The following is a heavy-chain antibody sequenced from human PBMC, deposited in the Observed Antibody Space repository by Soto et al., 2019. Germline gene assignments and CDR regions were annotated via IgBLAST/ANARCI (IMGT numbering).Heavy chain of an antibody. V-gene: IGHV4-59*01. CDR1: GCSISTYY. J-gene: IGHJ4*02. Sequence: SETLSLTCTVSGCSISTYYWSWIRQPPGKGLEWIGNIYYSGSTNYNPSLKSRVTMSEDTSKNQFSLKLNSVTAADTAVYYCARGGSSWDTTYYFDYWGQGTLVTVSS. D-gene: IGHD5-18*01. CDR2: IYYSGST. CDR3: ARGGSSWDTTYYFDY.